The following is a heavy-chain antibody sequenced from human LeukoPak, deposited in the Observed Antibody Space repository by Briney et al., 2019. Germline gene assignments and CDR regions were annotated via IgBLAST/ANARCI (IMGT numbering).Heavy chain of an antibody. CDR1: GGSFSGYY. Sequence: PSETLSLTCAVYGGSFSGYYWSWIRQPPGKGLEWIGEINHSGSTNYNPSLKSRVTISVDTSKNQFSLKLSSVTAADTAVYYCARGAPGDYYDSSGYYYAYFDYWGQGTLVTVSS. D-gene: IGHD3-22*01. J-gene: IGHJ4*02. V-gene: IGHV4-34*01. CDR2: INHSGST. CDR3: ARGAPGDYYDSSGYYYAYFDY.